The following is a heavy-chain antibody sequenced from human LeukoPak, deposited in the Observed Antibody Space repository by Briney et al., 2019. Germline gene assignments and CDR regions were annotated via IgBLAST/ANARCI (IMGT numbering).Heavy chain of an antibody. CDR2: IKQDGSEK. V-gene: IGHV3-7*01. CDR1: GFTFTTYR. Sequence: GGSLRLSCAASGFTFTTYRMSWVRQAPGKGLEWVANIKQDGSEKHYVDSVKGRFTISRDNAKNSLYLQMSSLRAEDTAVYYCTRVEETATTAAIIRKYSYYYYYMDVWGKGNTVTVSS. CDR3: TRVEETATTAAIIRKYSYYYYYMDV. J-gene: IGHJ6*03. D-gene: IGHD4-11*01.